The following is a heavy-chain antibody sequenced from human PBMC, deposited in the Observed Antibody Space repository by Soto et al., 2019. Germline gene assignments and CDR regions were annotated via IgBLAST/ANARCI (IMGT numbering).Heavy chain of an antibody. V-gene: IGHV4-59*01. CDR1: GGSISSYY. CDR3: ARGGRYSYGACFDY. D-gene: IGHD5-18*01. J-gene: IGHJ4*02. Sequence: PSETLSLTCTVSGGSISSYYWSWIRQPPGKGLEWIGYIYYSGSTNYTPSLKSRVTISVDTSKNQFSLKLSSVTAADTAVYYCARGGRYSYGACFDYWGQGTLVTVSS. CDR2: IYYSGST.